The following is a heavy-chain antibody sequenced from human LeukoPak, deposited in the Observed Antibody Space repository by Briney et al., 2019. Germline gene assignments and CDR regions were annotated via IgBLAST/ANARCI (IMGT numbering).Heavy chain of an antibody. D-gene: IGHD2-21*02. CDR2: ITSSGSAI. CDR1: GFSFSDYE. CDR3: ARESGAAYCGGGCFFGFDD. Sequence: GGSLRLSCAASGFSFSDYEMNWVRQAPRQGLEWISYITSSGSAIHYADSVKGRFTISRDNAKTSLYLEMNSLRADDTALYYCARESGAAYCGGGCFFGFDDWGQGTLVTVSS. V-gene: IGHV3-48*03. J-gene: IGHJ4*02.